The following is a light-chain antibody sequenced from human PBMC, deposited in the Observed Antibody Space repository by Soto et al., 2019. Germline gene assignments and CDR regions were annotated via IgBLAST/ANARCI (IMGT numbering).Light chain of an antibody. Sequence: EVVTTQSPATLSVSPGERATLSCRASQGLGTNLAWYQQKPGQAPRLLIYAASTRATGVPGRFSGSGSGTEFTLTISSLQSEDFAVYYCQPYHHWPRTSAGGTKVDIK. CDR1: QGLGTN. J-gene: IGKJ4*01. CDR3: QPYHHWPRT. CDR2: AAS. V-gene: IGKV3-15*01.